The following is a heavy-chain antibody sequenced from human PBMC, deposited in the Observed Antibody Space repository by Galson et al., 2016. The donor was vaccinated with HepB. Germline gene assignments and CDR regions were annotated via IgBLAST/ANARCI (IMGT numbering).Heavy chain of an antibody. Sequence: SVKVSCKASGYTFSNYYIHWVRQAPGQGLEWMGIIHPSGDNKRLAQQFQGRVTMTTDTSTSTVYMELSSLRSEDTAVYYCARVSSIAAFMDVWGRGTTVTVSS. CDR1: GYTFSNYY. V-gene: IGHV1-46*01. D-gene: IGHD6-6*01. CDR2: IHPSGDNK. J-gene: IGHJ6*02. CDR3: ARVSSIAAFMDV.